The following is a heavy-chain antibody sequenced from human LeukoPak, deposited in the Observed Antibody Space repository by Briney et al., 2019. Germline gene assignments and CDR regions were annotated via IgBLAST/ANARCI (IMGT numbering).Heavy chain of an antibody. Sequence: PGGSLRLSCAASGFTFSSYAMSWVRQAPGKGLEWVSAISGSGGSTYYADSVKGRFTISRDNSKNTLYLQMNSLRAEDTAVYYCAKGHLVPPPLGYYYYFDYWGQGTLVTVSS. V-gene: IGHV3-23*01. D-gene: IGHD3-22*01. CDR3: AKGHLVPPPLGYYYYFDY. CDR1: GFTFSSYA. J-gene: IGHJ4*02. CDR2: ISGSGGST.